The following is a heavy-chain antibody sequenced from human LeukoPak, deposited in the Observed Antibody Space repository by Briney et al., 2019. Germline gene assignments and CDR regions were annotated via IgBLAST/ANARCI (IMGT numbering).Heavy chain of an antibody. CDR1: GFIFSSFW. V-gene: IGHV3-74*01. CDR3: GRGMRDYYGLDY. CDR2: INSDGRKT. J-gene: IGHJ4*02. Sequence: GGSLRLPCAASGFIFSSFWMHWVRQVPGKGLVWVSHINSDGRKTDYADSVRGRFTISRDNAKNTLYLQMNRLTVEDTAVYYCGRGMRDYYGLDYWGQGILVTVSS. D-gene: IGHD3-10*01.